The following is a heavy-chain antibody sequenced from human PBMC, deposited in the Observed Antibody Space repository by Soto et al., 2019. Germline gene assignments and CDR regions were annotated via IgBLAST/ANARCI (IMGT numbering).Heavy chain of an antibody. CDR2: ISAYNGNT. CDR1: GYTFTSYG. V-gene: IGHV1-18*01. Sequence: ASVKVSCKASGYTFTSYGISWVRQAPGQGLEWMGWISAYNGNTNYAQKLQGRVTMTTDTSTSTAYMELRSLRSDDTAVYYCARDLRITMVRAPAYWGQGTLVTVSS. D-gene: IGHD3-10*01. J-gene: IGHJ1*01. CDR3: ARDLRITMVRAPAY.